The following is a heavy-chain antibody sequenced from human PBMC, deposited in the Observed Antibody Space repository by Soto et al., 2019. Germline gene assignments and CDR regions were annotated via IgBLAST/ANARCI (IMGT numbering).Heavy chain of an antibody. V-gene: IGHV4-31*03. J-gene: IGHJ5*02. Sequence: TVSLTCTVSGGSIPRHENYWSWIRQPPGKGLEWIGYIYYSGSTSYNPSLKSRITISVYTSKNQFSLKLSSVTAADTAVYYCASIAYYYDSGSYFGWFDPWGQGTLVTVSS. D-gene: IGHD3-10*01. CDR1: GGSIPRHENY. CDR3: ASIAYYYDSGSYFGWFDP. CDR2: IYYSGST.